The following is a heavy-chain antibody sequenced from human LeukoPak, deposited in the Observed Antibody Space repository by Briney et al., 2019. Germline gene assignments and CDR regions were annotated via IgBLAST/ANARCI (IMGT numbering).Heavy chain of an antibody. D-gene: IGHD6-19*01. V-gene: IGHV3-66*01. CDR3: ARDPRPSRGWYDY. CDR2: IYSGGST. Sequence: PGGSLRLSCAASGFTVSSNYMSWVRQAPGKGLEWVSVIYSGGSTYYADSVKGRFTISRDNSKNTLYLQMNSLRAEDTAVYYCARDPRPSRGWYDYWGQGTLVTVSP. CDR1: GFTVSSNY. J-gene: IGHJ4*02.